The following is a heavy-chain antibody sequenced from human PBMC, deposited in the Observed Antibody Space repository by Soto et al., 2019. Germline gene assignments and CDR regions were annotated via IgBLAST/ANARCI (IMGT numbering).Heavy chain of an antibody. V-gene: IGHV4-34*01. CDR2: INHSGST. CDR1: GGSFSGYY. Sequence: SETLSLTCAVYGGSFSGYYWSWIRQPPGKGLEWIGEINHSGSTNYNPSLKSRVTISVDTSKNQFSLKLSSVTAADTAVYYCARGFAYYYYGMDVWGQGTTVTVSS. J-gene: IGHJ6*02. CDR3: ARGFAYYYYGMDV.